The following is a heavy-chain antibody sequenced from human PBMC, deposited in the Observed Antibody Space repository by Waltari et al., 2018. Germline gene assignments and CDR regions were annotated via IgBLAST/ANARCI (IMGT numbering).Heavy chain of an antibody. CDR2: IYRGGST. D-gene: IGHD6-13*01. V-gene: IGHV3-53*01. J-gene: IGHJ5*02. Sequence: EVQLVESGGGLIQPGGSLSLSCVASGFTVSNNYMSWVRQAPGKGLEWVSGIYRGGSTYYADSVKGRVTISRDNSKNTLYLQRNTLRAEDTAVYYCGRGPSSSIGIWFDPRGQGTLVTVSS. CDR3: GRGPSSSIGIWFDP. CDR1: GFTVSNNY.